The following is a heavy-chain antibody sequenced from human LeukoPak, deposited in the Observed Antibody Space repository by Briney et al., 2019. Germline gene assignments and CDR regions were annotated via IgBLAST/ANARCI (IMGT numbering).Heavy chain of an antibody. V-gene: IGHV4-31*03. CDR3: ARVSRGGSGTFDY. Sequence: SETLSLTCTVSGGSISSGGFYWNWIRQHPGKGLEWIGYIHYSGSAYYNPSLKSRVTISVDTSKNQFSLKLSSVTAADTAVYYCARVSRGGSGTFDYWGQGTLVTVSS. CDR2: IHYSGSA. D-gene: IGHD3-10*01. J-gene: IGHJ4*02. CDR1: GGSISSGGFY.